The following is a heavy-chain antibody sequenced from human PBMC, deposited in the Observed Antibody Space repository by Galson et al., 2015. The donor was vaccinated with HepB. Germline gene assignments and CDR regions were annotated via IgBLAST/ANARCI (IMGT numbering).Heavy chain of an antibody. V-gene: IGHV3-21*01. CDR3: ARTGGGGSTDY. J-gene: IGHJ4*02. CDR1: GFTFSRYS. D-gene: IGHD1-26*01. Sequence: SLRLSCAASGFTFSRYSMNWVRQAPGKGLEWVSSISGSSSYIYYADSLKGRFTISRDNAKNSLYLQMNSLRVEDTAVYYCARTGGGGSTDYWGQGTLVTVSS. CDR2: ISGSSSYI.